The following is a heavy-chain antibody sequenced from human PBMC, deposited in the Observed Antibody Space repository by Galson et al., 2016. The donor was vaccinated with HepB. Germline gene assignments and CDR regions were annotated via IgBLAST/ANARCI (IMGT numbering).Heavy chain of an antibody. CDR3: GRGFDYDSTIIDY. CDR2: INRDGSST. Sequence: SLRLSCAASGFTFSRYWKHWVRQAPGKGLVWVSRINRDGSSTSYADSVKGRFTFSRDNAKNTLDLQLNSLRAEDTAVYYCGRGFDYDSTIIDYWGQGTLVTVSS. CDR1: GFTFSRYW. D-gene: IGHD3-22*01. V-gene: IGHV3-74*01. J-gene: IGHJ4*02.